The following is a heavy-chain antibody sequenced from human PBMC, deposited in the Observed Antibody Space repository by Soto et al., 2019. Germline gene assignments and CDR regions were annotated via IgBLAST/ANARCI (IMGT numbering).Heavy chain of an antibody. CDR3: AKVKNYDFWSGYSNFDY. CDR1: GFTFSSYA. CDR2: ISGSGGST. V-gene: IGHV3-23*01. D-gene: IGHD3-3*01. Sequence: GGSLRLSCAASGFTFSSYAMSWVRQAPGKGLEWVSAISGSGGSTYYADSVKGRFTISRDNSKNTLYLQMNSLRAEDTAVYYCAKVKNYDFWSGYSNFDYWGQGTLVTVSS. J-gene: IGHJ4*02.